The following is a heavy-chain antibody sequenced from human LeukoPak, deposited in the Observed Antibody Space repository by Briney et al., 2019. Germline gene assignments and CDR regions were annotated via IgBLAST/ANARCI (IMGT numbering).Heavy chain of an antibody. Sequence: SETLSLTCTVSGGSISSSSYYWGWIRQPPGKGLEWIGSIYYSGSTYYNPSLKSRVTISVDTSKNQFSLKLSSVTAADTAVYYCAGHSIIGGTEYAFDIWGQGTMVTVSS. CDR1: GGSISSSSYY. J-gene: IGHJ3*02. CDR3: AGHSIIGGTEYAFDI. V-gene: IGHV4-39*01. D-gene: IGHD2-15*01. CDR2: IYYSGST.